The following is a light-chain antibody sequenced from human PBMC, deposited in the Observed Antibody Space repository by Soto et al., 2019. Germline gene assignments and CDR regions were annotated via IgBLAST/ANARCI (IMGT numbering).Light chain of an antibody. CDR2: EVS. Sequence: QSALAQPASVSGSPGQSIAISCTGTSSDIGAYDYVSWYQQFPDKPPKLIIYEVSHRPSGVSDRFSGSKSVNTATLTISRVQAEDDADYYCGSYTSSSTRVFGTGTKVTLL. CDR3: GSYTSSSTRV. J-gene: IGLJ1*01. V-gene: IGLV2-14*03. CDR1: SSDIGAYDY.